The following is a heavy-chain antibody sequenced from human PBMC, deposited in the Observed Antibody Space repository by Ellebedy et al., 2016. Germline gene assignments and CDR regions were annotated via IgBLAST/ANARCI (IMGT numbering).Heavy chain of an antibody. J-gene: IGHJ1*01. V-gene: IGHV4-59*01. Sequence: SETLSLTCIVSGGSISSYYWSWIRQPPGKGLEWIGYIYYSGNTNYNPSLKSRVTISLDTSKNQLSLKLSSVIAADTAVYYCAGGGGGGEAGSWGQGNLVTVSS. CDR2: IYYSGNT. D-gene: IGHD3-10*01. CDR3: AGGGGGGEAGS. CDR1: GGSISSYY.